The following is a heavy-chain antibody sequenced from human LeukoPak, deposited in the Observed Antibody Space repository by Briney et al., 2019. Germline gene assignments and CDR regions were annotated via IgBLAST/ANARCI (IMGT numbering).Heavy chain of an antibody. J-gene: IGHJ6*03. Sequence: ASVKVPCKASGYTFTSYYMHWVRQAPGQGLEWMGIINPSGGSTSYAQKFQGRVTMTRDTSTSTVYMELSSLRSEDTAVYYCARGPDAYYDILTGYSYFYYYYMDVWGKGTTVTVSS. D-gene: IGHD3-9*01. CDR1: GYTFTSYY. CDR3: ARGPDAYYDILTGYSYFYYYYMDV. CDR2: INPSGGST. V-gene: IGHV1-46*01.